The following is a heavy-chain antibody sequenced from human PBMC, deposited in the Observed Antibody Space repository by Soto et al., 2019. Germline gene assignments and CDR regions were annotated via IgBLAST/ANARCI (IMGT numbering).Heavy chain of an antibody. V-gene: IGHV5-10-1*01. J-gene: IGHJ4*02. CDR1: GYSFAGYW. D-gene: IGHD3-22*01. CDR2: IDPSDSHT. CDR3: ARQIYDSDTGPNFQYYFDS. Sequence: GESLKISCKGSGYSFAGYWITWVRQKPGKGLEWMGRIDPSDSHTYYSPSFRGHVTISVTKSITTEFLQWSSLRASDTAMYYCARQIYDSDTGPNFQYYFDSWGQGTPVTVSS.